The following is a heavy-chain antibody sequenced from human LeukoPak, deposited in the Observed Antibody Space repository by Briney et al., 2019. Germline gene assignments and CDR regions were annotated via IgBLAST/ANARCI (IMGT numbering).Heavy chain of an antibody. D-gene: IGHD3-9*01. V-gene: IGHV3-66*01. CDR3: ARGPSIRYIGGMDV. J-gene: IGHJ6*02. CDR1: GFTVSSNY. CDR2: IYSGGST. Sequence: GGSLRLSCAASGFTVSSNYMSWVRQAPGKGPEWVSVIYSGGSTYYADSVKGRFTISRDNSKNTLDLQMNRLRAEDTAVYYCARGPSIRYIGGMDVWGQGTTVTVSS.